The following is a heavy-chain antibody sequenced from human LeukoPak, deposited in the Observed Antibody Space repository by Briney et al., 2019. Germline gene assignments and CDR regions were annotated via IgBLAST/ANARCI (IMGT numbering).Heavy chain of an antibody. V-gene: IGHV3-23*01. J-gene: IGHJ4*02. CDR2: ISGSGGST. D-gene: IGHD4-17*01. CDR1: GFTFSSYA. CDR3: AKETDYGDFPTIDY. Sequence: GGSLRLSCAASGFTFSSYAMSWVRQAPGKGLEWVSAISGSGGSTYYADSVKGRFIISRDNSKNTLYLQMNSLRAEDTAVYYCAKETDYGDFPTIDYWGQGTLVTVSS.